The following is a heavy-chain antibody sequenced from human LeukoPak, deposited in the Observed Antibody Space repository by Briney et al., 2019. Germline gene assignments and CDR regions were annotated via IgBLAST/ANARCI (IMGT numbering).Heavy chain of an antibody. D-gene: IGHD2-15*01. CDR2: IYSGGNI. V-gene: IGHV3-53*01. Sequence: GGSLRLSCAASGFTFSVAWMTWVRQAPGKGLEWVSIIYSGGNIYYADSVKGRFTISSDNSKNTLYLQMSSLRAEDTAVYYCARAAYCSGGSCYSRSYYGMDVWGHGTTVTVSS. CDR1: GFTFSVAW. J-gene: IGHJ6*02. CDR3: ARAAYCSGGSCYSRSYYGMDV.